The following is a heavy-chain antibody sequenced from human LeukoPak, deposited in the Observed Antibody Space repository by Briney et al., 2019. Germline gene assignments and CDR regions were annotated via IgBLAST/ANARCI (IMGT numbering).Heavy chain of an antibody. CDR3: AREGSSSPHLDY. CDR2: IYTSGST. Sequence: PSETLSLTCTVSGGSISSGSYYWSWIRQPAGKGLEWIGRIYTSGSTNYNPSLKSRVTISVDTSKNQFSLKLSSVTAADTAVYYCAREGSSSPHLDYWGRGTLVTVSS. J-gene: IGHJ4*02. CDR1: GGSISSGSYY. D-gene: IGHD6-6*01. V-gene: IGHV4-61*02.